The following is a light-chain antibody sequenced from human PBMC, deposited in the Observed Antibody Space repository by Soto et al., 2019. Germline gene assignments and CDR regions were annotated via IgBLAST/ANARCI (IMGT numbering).Light chain of an antibody. Sequence: DIPMTQSPSTLSASVGDRVTITCRASQSISSWLAWYQQKPGKAPKLLIYKASSLESGVPSRFSGSGYGTEFTLTINSLQPDDFATYYCQQYNSYWTFGQGTKVEIK. CDR1: QSISSW. V-gene: IGKV1-5*03. CDR2: KAS. J-gene: IGKJ1*01. CDR3: QQYNSYWT.